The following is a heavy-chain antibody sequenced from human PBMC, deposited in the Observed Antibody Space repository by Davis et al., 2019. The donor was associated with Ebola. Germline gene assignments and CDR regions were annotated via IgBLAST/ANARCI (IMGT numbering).Heavy chain of an antibody. CDR2: ISAYNGNT. CDR1: GYTFTSYG. CDR3: ARTVGAPTPHNWFDP. D-gene: IGHD1-26*01. V-gene: IGHV1-18*01. Sequence: ASVKVSCKASGYTFTSYGISWVRQAPGQGLEWMGWISAYNGNTNYAQKLQGRVTMTTDTSTSTAYMELRSLRSDDTAVYYCARTVGAPTPHNWFDPWGQGTLVTVSS. J-gene: IGHJ5*02.